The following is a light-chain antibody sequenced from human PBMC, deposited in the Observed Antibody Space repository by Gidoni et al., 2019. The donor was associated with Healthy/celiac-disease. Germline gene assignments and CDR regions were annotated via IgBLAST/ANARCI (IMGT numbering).Light chain of an antibody. CDR2: AAS. CDR1: QSISSY. Sequence: DIQMTQSPSSLSASVGDRVTITCRASQSISSYLNWYQQKPGKAPKLLIYAASSLQSGVPSRFSGSGSGTDFTLTISSLQPEDFATYYCQQGYSTLTFGPGTKVEIK. V-gene: IGKV1-39*01. J-gene: IGKJ3*01. CDR3: QQGYSTLT.